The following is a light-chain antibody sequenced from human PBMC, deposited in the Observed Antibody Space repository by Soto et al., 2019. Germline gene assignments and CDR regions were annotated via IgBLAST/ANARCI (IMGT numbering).Light chain of an antibody. CDR2: GVS. CDR3: CSYTSLSSVV. J-gene: IGLJ2*01. Sequence: QSALTQPASVSGSPGQSITISCTGTSSDVGGYNHVSWYQHPPGRAPKLILFGVSDRPSGVSHRFSGSKSGNTASLTISGLQDDDEADYYCCSYTSLSSVVFGGGTKVTVL. CDR1: SSDVGGYNH. V-gene: IGLV2-14*01.